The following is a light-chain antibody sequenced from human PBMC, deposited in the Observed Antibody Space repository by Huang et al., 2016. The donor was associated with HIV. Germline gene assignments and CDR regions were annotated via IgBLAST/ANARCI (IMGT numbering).Light chain of an antibody. CDR2: DAS. V-gene: IGKV1-13*02. CDR3: QQFSTYPQT. Sequence: AIQLTQSPSSLFASLGDRGPITCRASQGISSALAGYQQKPGKAPKPLIYDASSLESGVPSRFSGSGSGTDFTRTISSLQPEDSATYYCQQFSTYPQTFGPGTKVHIK. J-gene: IGKJ3*01. CDR1: QGISSA.